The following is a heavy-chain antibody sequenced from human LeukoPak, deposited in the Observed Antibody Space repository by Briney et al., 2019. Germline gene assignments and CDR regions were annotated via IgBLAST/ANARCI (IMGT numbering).Heavy chain of an antibody. CDR3: ARAATFVAAAGQHRMYYFDY. CDR2: ISAYNGNT. CDR1: GYTFTSYG. Sequence: ASVKVSCKASGYTFTSYGISWVRQAPGQGLEWMGCISAYNGNTNYAQKLQGRVTMTTDTSTSTAYMELSSLRSEDTAVYYCARAATFVAAAGQHRMYYFDYWGQGTLVTVSS. V-gene: IGHV1-18*01. J-gene: IGHJ4*02. D-gene: IGHD6-13*01.